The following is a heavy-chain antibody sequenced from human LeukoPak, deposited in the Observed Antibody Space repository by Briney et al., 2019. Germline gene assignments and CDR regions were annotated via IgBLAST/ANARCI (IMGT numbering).Heavy chain of an antibody. CDR2: ISGTGGST. D-gene: IGHD3-10*01. CDR1: GFTFSTYA. V-gene: IGHV3-23*01. Sequence: GGSLRLSCAASGFTFSTYAMTWVRQAPGKGLEWVSLISGTGGSTYYADSVKGRFTISRDNSKNTLYLQMNSLRAEDTAVYYCAKDRVFELWFEEASPYYFDYWGQGTLVTVSS. CDR3: AKDRVFELWFEEASPYYFDY. J-gene: IGHJ4*02.